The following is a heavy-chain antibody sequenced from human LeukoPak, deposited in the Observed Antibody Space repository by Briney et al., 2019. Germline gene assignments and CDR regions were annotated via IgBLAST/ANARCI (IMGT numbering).Heavy chain of an antibody. CDR3: ASIKVAVAGSGA. V-gene: IGHV3-23*01. D-gene: IGHD6-19*01. CDR2: SSGDGGST. Sequence: GGSLRLSCAASGFSPRSFAMSWVRQAPGKGLEWVSASSGDGGSTYYADSVKGRFTISRDNSKNTLYLQMNSLRAEDTAVYYCASIKVAVAGSGAWGQGTLVTVSS. CDR1: GFSPRSFA. J-gene: IGHJ4*02.